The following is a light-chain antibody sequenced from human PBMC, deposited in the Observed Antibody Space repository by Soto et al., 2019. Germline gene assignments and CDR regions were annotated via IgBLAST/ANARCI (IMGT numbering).Light chain of an antibody. J-gene: IGKJ1*01. V-gene: IGKV3-20*01. CDR3: QQYGSPSRT. Sequence: EIVLTQSPGTLSLSPGERATLSCRASQSVSSYLAWYQQKPGQAPRLLIYGASSRATGIPAWFSASGSGTDFPLTITTLEPEEFAAYYCQQYGSPSRTFGQGTKVEIK. CDR1: QSVSSY. CDR2: GAS.